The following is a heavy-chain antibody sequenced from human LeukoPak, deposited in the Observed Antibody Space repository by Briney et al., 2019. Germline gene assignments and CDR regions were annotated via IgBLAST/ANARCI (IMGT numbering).Heavy chain of an antibody. CDR2: INKDGGGI. CDR3: ARGNSMDV. J-gene: IGHJ6*04. Sequence: QPGRSLRPSCAVARFPFSNSWMYCVRQAPGEGREGVANINKDGGGIFYVDSVKDPFIISRDNARNSLYLQMNSLRVEDTAVYFCARGNSMDVWGKGTAVTVSS. V-gene: IGHV3-7*03. D-gene: IGHD1/OR15-1a*01. CDR1: RFPFSNSW.